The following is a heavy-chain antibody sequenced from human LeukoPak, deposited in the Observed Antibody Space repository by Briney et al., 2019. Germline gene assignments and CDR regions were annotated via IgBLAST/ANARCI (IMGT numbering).Heavy chain of an antibody. Sequence: GESLKISCKGSGDSFTNYWIGWVRQMPGKGLEWMGIIYSGDSDTRYSPSFQGQVTISADKSISTAYLQWSSRKASDTAMYYCARSDTSGYYRTVFEYWGQGTLVTVSS. CDR1: GDSFTNYW. D-gene: IGHD3-22*01. V-gene: IGHV5-51*01. J-gene: IGHJ4*02. CDR3: ARSDTSGYYRTVFEY. CDR2: IYSGDSDT.